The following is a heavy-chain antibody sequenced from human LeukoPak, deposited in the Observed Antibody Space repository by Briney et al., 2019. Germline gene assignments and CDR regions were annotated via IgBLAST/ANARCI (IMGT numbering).Heavy chain of an antibody. Sequence: SQTLSLTCTVSGGSISSGGYYWSWIRQHPGKGLEWIGYIYYSGSTYYNPSLKSRVTISVDTSKNQFSLKLSSVTAADTAVYYCARGVAAAGGYFDYWGQGTLVTVSS. CDR2: IYYSGST. V-gene: IGHV4-31*03. CDR3: ARGVAAAGGYFDY. CDR1: GGSISSGGYY. J-gene: IGHJ4*02. D-gene: IGHD6-13*01.